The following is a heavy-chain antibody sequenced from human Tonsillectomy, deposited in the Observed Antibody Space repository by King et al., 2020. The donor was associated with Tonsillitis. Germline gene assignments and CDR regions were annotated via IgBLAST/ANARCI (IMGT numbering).Heavy chain of an antibody. CDR1: GFTFSSYG. V-gene: IGHV3-33*05. CDR3: AGRAPYYDYSGLSYWFAP. CDR2: ISDEESNE. Sequence: VQLVESGGGVVQPGRSLRLSCAASGFTFSSYGMHWVRQAPGKGLEGVAVISDEESNEYYADSVGGRFTISRDNSKNTLYLQMNSLRAEDTAVYYCAGRAPYYDYSGLSYWFAPWGQGTLVTVSS. D-gene: IGHD3-22*01. J-gene: IGHJ5*02.